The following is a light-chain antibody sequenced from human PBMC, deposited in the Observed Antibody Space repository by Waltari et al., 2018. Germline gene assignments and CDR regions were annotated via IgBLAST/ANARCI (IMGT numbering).Light chain of an antibody. CDR2: SND. Sequence: QSVLAQPPSASGTPGQRVTIPCSGSSSNIGSDPVNWSQQFPGTAPKLLIHSNDQRPSGVPDRFSGSKSGTSASLAISGLQSEDEADYYCAVWDVSLNGFYVFGTGTKVTVL. CDR3: AVWDVSLNGFYV. V-gene: IGLV1-44*01. J-gene: IGLJ1*01. CDR1: SSNIGSDP.